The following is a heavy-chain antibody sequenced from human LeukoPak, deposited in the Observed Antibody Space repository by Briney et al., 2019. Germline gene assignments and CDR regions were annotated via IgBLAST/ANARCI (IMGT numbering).Heavy chain of an antibody. Sequence: GASVKVSCKASGYTFTGYYMHWVRQAPGQGLEWMGWINPNSGGTNYAQKFQGRVTMTRDTSISTAYMELSRLRSDDTAVYYCARVPHPRGSYYYYGMDVWGQGTTVTVSS. CDR2: INPNSGGT. CDR3: ARVPHPRGSYYYYGMDV. CDR1: GYTFTGYY. J-gene: IGHJ6*02. V-gene: IGHV1-2*02. D-gene: IGHD3-16*01.